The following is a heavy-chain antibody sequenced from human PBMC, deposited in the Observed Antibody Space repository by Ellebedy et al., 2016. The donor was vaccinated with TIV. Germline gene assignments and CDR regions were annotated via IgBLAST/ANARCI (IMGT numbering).Heavy chain of an antibody. CDR2: IKSKNDGGAA. CDR3: TTVYRYNYDSV. D-gene: IGHD5-18*01. CDR1: GFTFSNAW. Sequence: LSLTCAASGFTFSNAWMNWVRQAPGKGLEWVGRIKSKNDGGAADYAAPVKGRFTISRDDSKNTLYLQMNSLKTEDTAVYFCTTVYRYNYDSVWGQGTLVTVSS. V-gene: IGHV3-15*01. J-gene: IGHJ4*02.